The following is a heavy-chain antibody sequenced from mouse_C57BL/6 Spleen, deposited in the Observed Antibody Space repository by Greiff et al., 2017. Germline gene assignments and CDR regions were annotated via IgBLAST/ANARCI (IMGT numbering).Heavy chain of an antibody. V-gene: IGHV1-4*01. J-gene: IGHJ3*01. D-gene: IGHD1-1*01. Sequence: HVQLQQSGAELARPGASVKMSCKASGYTFTSYTMHWVKQRPGQGLEWIGYINPSSGYTKYNQKFKDKATLTADKSSSTAYMQLSSLTSEDSAVYYCARYTTVVPFAYWGQGTLVTVSA. CDR3: ARYTTVVPFAY. CDR2: INPSSGYT. CDR1: GYTFTSYT.